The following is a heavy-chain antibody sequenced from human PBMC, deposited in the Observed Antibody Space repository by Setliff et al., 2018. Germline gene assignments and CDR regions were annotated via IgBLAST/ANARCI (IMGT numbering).Heavy chain of an antibody. J-gene: IGHJ3*02. Sequence: ASVKVSCKASGYIFTRYRITWVRQSPGQGLEWMGWISXXXXXTXXXXXXKGRVTXXTDTSTSTAYMELRSLRSDDTAVYYCARDLDYQYYYETSGRDAFDIWGQGTMVTVSS. V-gene: IGHV1-18*01. CDR2: ISXXXXXT. CDR3: ARDLDYQYYYETSGRDAFDI. CDR1: GYIFTRYR. D-gene: IGHD3-22*01.